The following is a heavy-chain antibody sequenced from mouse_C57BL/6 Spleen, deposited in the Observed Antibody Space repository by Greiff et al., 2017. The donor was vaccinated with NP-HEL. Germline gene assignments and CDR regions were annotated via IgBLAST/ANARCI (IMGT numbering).Heavy chain of an antibody. J-gene: IGHJ2*01. V-gene: IGHV1-55*01. CDR2: IYPGSGST. CDR1: GYTFTSYW. CDR3: ARRDLYPGAGNY. D-gene: IGHD2-12*01. Sequence: QVQLQQPGAELVKPGASVKMSCKASGYTFTSYWITWVKQRPGQGLEWIGDIYPGSGSTNYNEKFKSKATLTVDTSSSTAYMQLSSQTSEDSAVYCCARRDLYPGAGNYWGQGTTLTVSS.